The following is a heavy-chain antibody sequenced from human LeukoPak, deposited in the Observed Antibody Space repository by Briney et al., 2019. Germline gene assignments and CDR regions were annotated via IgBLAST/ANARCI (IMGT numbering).Heavy chain of an antibody. CDR3: AREVLQDRGTYFDY. Sequence: PGGSLRLSCAASGFTFSDYWIHWVRQAPGKGLEWVAVISNAGSNKYYADSVKGRFTTSRDNSKNTLYLQMNSLRAEDTARYYCAREVLQDRGTYFDYWGQGTLVTVSS. D-gene: IGHD3-10*01. J-gene: IGHJ4*02. CDR1: GFTFSDYW. CDR2: ISNAGSNK. V-gene: IGHV3-30-3*01.